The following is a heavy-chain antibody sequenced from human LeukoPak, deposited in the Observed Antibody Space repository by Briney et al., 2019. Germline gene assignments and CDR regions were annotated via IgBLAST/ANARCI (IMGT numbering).Heavy chain of an antibody. Sequence: GGSLRLSCAASGFTFSSYSMNWVRQAPGKGLEWVSSISSSSSYIDYADSVKGRFTISRDNAKNSLYLQMNSLRAEDTAVYYCARYPRDYNDPNYYFDYWGRGTLVTVSS. J-gene: IGHJ4*02. CDR2: ISSSSSYI. V-gene: IGHV3-21*01. CDR1: GFTFSSYS. D-gene: IGHD3-22*01. CDR3: ARYPRDYNDPNYYFDY.